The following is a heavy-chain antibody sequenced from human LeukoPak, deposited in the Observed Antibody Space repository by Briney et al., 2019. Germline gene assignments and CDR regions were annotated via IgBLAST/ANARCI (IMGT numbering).Heavy chain of an antibody. CDR2: ISSSSSTI. CDR1: GFTFSSYS. V-gene: IGHV3-48*01. CDR3: ARDMIQWFGEPYYFDY. D-gene: IGHD3-10*01. J-gene: IGHJ4*02. Sequence: PGGSLRLSCAASGFTFSSYSMNWVRQAPGKGLEWVSYISSSSSTIYYADSVKGRFTISRDNAKNSLYLQMNSLRAEDTAVYYCARDMIQWFGEPYYFDYWGQGTLVTVSS.